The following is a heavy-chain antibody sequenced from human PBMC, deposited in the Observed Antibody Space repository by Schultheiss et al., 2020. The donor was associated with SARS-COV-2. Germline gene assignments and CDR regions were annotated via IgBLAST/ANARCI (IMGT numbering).Heavy chain of an antibody. V-gene: IGHV3-21*01. CDR3: AGGYSYGQYFDY. Sequence: GGSLRLSCAASGFTFSDYYMNWVRQAPGKGLEWVSSISSSSSYIYYADSVKGRFTISRDNAKNSLYLQMNSLRAEDTAVYYCAGGYSYGQYFDYWGQGTLVTVSS. CDR2: ISSSSSYI. J-gene: IGHJ4*02. CDR1: GFTFSDYY. D-gene: IGHD5-18*01.